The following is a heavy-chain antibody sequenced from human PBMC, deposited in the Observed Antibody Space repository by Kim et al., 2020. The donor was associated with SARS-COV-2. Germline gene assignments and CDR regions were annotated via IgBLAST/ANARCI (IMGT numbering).Heavy chain of an antibody. J-gene: IGHJ4*02. Sequence: NPSLKSRVTISADLSKNQFSLKLSSVTAADTAVYYCARDVASWFGESYVDYWGQGTLVTVSS. CDR3: ARDVASWFGESYVDY. V-gene: IGHV4-59*01. D-gene: IGHD3-10*01.